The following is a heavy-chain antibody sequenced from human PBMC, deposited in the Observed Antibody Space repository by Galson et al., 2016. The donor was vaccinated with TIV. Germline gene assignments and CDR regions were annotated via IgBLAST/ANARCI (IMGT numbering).Heavy chain of an antibody. CDR3: ARRGNYLADAFDI. Sequence: SLRLSCAASGFSFTSFSMTWVRQPPGKGLEWVSLTSATGSHIYYAGSMRGRVTISRDNAKNSLYLQINSLRAEDTALYYCARRGNYLADAFDIWGQGTVVTVSS. V-gene: IGHV3-21*06. CDR2: TSATGSHI. CDR1: GFSFTSFS. J-gene: IGHJ3*02. D-gene: IGHD4-11*01.